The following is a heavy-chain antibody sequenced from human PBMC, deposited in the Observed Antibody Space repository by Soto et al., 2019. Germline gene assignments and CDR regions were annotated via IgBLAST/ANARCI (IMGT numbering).Heavy chain of an antibody. D-gene: IGHD6-19*01. J-gene: IGHJ3*01. CDR2: IIPMFGIP. Sequence: QVQLVQSGAEVKKPGSSVKVSCRASGGTLNKHAITWVRRAPGRGLEWLGGIIPMFGIPNYPQKFQGRVTITADDSTNTSDMELIGLTSDDTAVYYCARGGTSGWLKGAYDVWGQGTMVTVSS. V-gene: IGHV1-69*01. CDR1: GGTLNKHA. CDR3: ARGGTSGWLKGAYDV.